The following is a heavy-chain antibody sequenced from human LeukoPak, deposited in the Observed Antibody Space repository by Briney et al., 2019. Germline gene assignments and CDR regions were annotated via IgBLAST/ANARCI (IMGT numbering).Heavy chain of an antibody. D-gene: IGHD5-12*01. Sequence: KRGESRKISCKGSVYGFTSYWIGWVRQMPGKGLEGMGIIYPGDSETRYSPSFQGQVTISADKSINTAYLQWSSLKASDTTMYYCATPDIPTIWGQGTLVTVSS. J-gene: IGHJ4*02. V-gene: IGHV5-51*01. CDR3: ATPDIPTI. CDR1: VYGFTSYW. CDR2: IYPGDSET.